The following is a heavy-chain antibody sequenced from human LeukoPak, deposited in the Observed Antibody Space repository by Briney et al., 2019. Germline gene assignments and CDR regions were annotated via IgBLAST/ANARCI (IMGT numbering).Heavy chain of an antibody. J-gene: IGHJ3*02. Sequence: PGRSLRLSCAASGFISVDYGIHRVRQAPGKGLEWVSHISGNSGSLDYADSVEGRFTISRDNAKHSLYLQMNSLRAEDKALYYCAKDIGLRDYYGSGIYVFDIWGQGTMVSVSS. V-gene: IGHV3-9*02. CDR3: AKDIGLRDYYGSGIYVFDI. D-gene: IGHD3-10*01. CDR2: ISGNSGSL. CDR1: GFISVDYG.